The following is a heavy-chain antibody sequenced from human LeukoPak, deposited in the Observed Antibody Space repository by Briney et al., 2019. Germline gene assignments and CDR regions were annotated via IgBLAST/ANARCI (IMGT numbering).Heavy chain of an antibody. Sequence: SETLSLTCTVSGGSISSGSYYWSWIRQPAGKGLEWIGRIYTSGSTNYNPSLKSRVTISVDTSKNQFSLKLSSVTAADTAVYYCARSRYIVVVPAAPVNDAFDIWGQGTMVTVSS. J-gene: IGHJ3*02. V-gene: IGHV4-61*02. CDR1: GGSISSGSYY. CDR2: IYTSGST. D-gene: IGHD2-2*01. CDR3: ARSRYIVVVPAAPVNDAFDI.